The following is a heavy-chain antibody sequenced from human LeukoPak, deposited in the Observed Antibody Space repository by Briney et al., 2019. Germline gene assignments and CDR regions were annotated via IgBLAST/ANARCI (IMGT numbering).Heavy chain of an antibody. D-gene: IGHD4-23*01. Sequence: SETLSLTCTVSGGSISSYYWSWIRQPPGKGLEWIGYIYHSGSTYYNPSLKSRVTISVDRSKNQFSLRLSSVTAADTAVYYCARAGPYGGNSVDYWGQGTLVTVSS. CDR2: IYHSGST. CDR1: GGSISSYY. J-gene: IGHJ4*02. V-gene: IGHV4-59*12. CDR3: ARAGPYGGNSVDY.